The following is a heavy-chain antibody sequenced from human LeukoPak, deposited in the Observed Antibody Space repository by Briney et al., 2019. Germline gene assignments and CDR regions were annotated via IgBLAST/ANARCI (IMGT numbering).Heavy chain of an antibody. D-gene: IGHD6-13*01. V-gene: IGHV3-48*04. CDR3: TRRPYSSSWYYFDY. CDR1: GFTFSSYA. Sequence: GSLRLSCAASGFTFSSYAMSWVRQAPGKGLEWVSYIGSSGSMLHYADSVEGRFTISRDNAKNSLYLQMSSLRVEDTAVYYCTRRPYSSSWYYFDYWGQGTLVTVSS. J-gene: IGHJ4*02. CDR2: IGSSGSML.